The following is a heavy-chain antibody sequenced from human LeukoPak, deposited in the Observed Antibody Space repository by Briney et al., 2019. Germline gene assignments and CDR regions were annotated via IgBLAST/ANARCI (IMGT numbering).Heavy chain of an antibody. V-gene: IGHV3-48*03. CDR2: INSSGSTK. Sequence: GGSLRLSCAASGFTFSSYEMNWVRQAPGKGLEWVSYINSSGSTKYYADSVKGRFTISRDNAKDSLYLQMNSLRAEDTAVYYCAKDLSSIAVAGFHYWGQGTLVTVSS. CDR3: AKDLSSIAVAGFHY. J-gene: IGHJ4*02. CDR1: GFTFSSYE. D-gene: IGHD6-19*01.